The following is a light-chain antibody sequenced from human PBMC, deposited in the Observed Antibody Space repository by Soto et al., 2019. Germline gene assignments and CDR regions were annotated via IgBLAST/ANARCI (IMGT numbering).Light chain of an antibody. CDR2: DAS. Sequence: DIQMTQSPSILSASLGASVTITGRASQSISSWLAWYQQKPGKAPKLLIYDASSLESGVPSRFSGSGSGTEFTLTISSLQPEDFATYYCQQYNSYWTFGQGTKVDIK. V-gene: IGKV1-5*01. CDR1: QSISSW. J-gene: IGKJ1*01. CDR3: QQYNSYWT.